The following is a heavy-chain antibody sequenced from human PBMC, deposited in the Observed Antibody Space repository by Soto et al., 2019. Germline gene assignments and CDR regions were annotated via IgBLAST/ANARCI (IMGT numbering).Heavy chain of an antibody. Sequence: GGSLRLSCAASGFTFSNYAMNWVRQAPGKGLEWVSAISGSGGSTYYADSVRGRCTISRDNSKNTLYLQMNSLRAEDMAVYYCAKLHDFWSGSPRYFDYWGQGTMVTVSS. V-gene: IGHV3-23*01. CDR2: ISGSGGST. J-gene: IGHJ4*02. D-gene: IGHD3-3*01. CDR1: GFTFSNYA. CDR3: AKLHDFWSGSPRYFDY.